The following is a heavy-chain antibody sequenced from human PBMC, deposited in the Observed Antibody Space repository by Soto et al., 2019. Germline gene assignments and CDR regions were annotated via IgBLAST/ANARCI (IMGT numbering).Heavy chain of an antibody. CDR1: GFTFSSYW. CDR2: IKQDGSEK. Sequence: EVQLVESGGGLVQPGGSLRLSCAASGFTFSSYWMSWVRQAPGKGLEWVANIKQDGSEKYYVDSVKGRFTISRDNAKNSRYLQMNSLRAEDTAVYYCARDPSIVVVTARTYYYYGMDVWGQGATVTVSS. D-gene: IGHD2-21*02. V-gene: IGHV3-7*01. J-gene: IGHJ6*02. CDR3: ARDPSIVVVTARTYYYYGMDV.